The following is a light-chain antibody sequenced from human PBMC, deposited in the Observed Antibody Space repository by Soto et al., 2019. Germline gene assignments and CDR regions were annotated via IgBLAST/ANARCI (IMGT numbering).Light chain of an antibody. CDR2: DAS. CDR1: QSVSSSY. CDR3: QQRSNLIT. J-gene: IGKJ5*01. Sequence: DSVLTQSPSTLFLSPGEIATLSCRASQSVSSSYLAWYQQKPGQAPRLLIYDASNRATGIPARFSGSGSGTDFTLTISSLEPEDFAVYYCQQRSNLITFGQGTRLEIK. V-gene: IGKV3-11*01.